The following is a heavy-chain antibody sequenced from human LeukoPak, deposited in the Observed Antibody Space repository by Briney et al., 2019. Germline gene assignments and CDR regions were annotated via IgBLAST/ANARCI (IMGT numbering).Heavy chain of an antibody. V-gene: IGHV4-4*07. CDR1: GGSISSYY. CDR3: ARDLPYYYDSSGYYGSWFDP. D-gene: IGHD3-22*01. CDR2: IYTSGST. J-gene: IGHJ5*02. Sequence: PSETLSLTCTVSGGSISSYYWNWIRQPAGKELEWIGRIYTSGSTNYNPSLKSRVTMSVDTSKNQFSLKLSSVTAADTAVYYCARDLPYYYDSSGYYGSWFDPWGQGTLVTVSS.